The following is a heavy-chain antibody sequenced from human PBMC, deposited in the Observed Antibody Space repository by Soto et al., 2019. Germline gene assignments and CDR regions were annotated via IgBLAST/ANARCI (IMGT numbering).Heavy chain of an antibody. D-gene: IGHD2-21*01. CDR3: ARDAYLRHSLYYYYGMDV. J-gene: IGHJ6*02. CDR1: GGSISSGGYY. CDR2: IYYSGST. Sequence: QVQLQESGPGLVKPSQTLSLTCTVSGGSISSGGYYWSWIRQHPGKGLEWIGYIYYSGSTYYNPSLKSRVTISVDXXKXQXXLKLSSVTAADTAVYYCARDAYLRHSLYYYYGMDVWGQGTTVTVSS. V-gene: IGHV4-31*03.